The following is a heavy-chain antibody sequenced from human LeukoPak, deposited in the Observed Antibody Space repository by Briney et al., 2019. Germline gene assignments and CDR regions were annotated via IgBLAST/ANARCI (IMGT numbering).Heavy chain of an antibody. CDR2: ISGSGGST. D-gene: IGHD3-22*01. Sequence: GGSLRLSCAASGFTFSSYAMSWVRQAPGKGLEWVSAISGSGGSTYYADSVKGRFTISRDNSKNTLYLQMNSLRAEDTAVYYCATSSYLAENAFDIWGQGTMVTVSS. J-gene: IGHJ3*02. V-gene: IGHV3-23*01. CDR1: GFTFSSYA. CDR3: ATSSYLAENAFDI.